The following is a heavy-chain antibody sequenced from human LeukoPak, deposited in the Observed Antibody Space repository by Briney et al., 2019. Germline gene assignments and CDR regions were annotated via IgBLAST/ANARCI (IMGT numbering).Heavy chain of an antibody. CDR1: GGSISRYY. Sequence: SETLSLTCNVSGGSISRYYWSWIRQSPGKGLEWIGYILYTASTKYNPSLKSRVTISVDTSKNQFSLKLSSVTAADTAVYYCARALRPPTITDYWGQGTLVTVSS. D-gene: IGHD4-11*01. CDR3: ARALRPPTITDY. V-gene: IGHV4-59*12. CDR2: ILYTAST. J-gene: IGHJ4*02.